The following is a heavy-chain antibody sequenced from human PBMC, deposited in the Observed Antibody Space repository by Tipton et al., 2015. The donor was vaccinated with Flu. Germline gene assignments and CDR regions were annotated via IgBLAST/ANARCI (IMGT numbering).Heavy chain of an antibody. Sequence: TLSLTCTVSGGSISSSSYYWGWIRQPPGKGLEWIGSIYYSGSTYYNPSLKSRVTISVDTSKNQFSLKLSSVTAADTAVYYCARAHVAGTTVYAFDIWGQGTMVTVSS. D-gene: IGHD6-19*01. CDR2: IYYSGST. CDR1: GGSISSSSYY. CDR3: ARAHVAGTTVYAFDI. J-gene: IGHJ3*02. V-gene: IGHV4-39*07.